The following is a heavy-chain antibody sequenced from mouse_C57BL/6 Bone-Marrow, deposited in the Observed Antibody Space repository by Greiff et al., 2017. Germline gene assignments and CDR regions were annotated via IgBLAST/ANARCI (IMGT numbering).Heavy chain of an antibody. Sequence: VKLQESGAELARPGASVKLSCKASGYTFTSYGISWVKQRTGQGLEWIGEIYPRSGNTYYNEKFKGKATLTADKSSSTAYMELRSLTSEDSAVYFCARSPLYDYDDYWGQGTTLTVPS. J-gene: IGHJ2*01. D-gene: IGHD2-4*01. CDR1: GYTFTSYG. CDR3: ARSPLYDYDDY. V-gene: IGHV1-81*01. CDR2: IYPRSGNT.